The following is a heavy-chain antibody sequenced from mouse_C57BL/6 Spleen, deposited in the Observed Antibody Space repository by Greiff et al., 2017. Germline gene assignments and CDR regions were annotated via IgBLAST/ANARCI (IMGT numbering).Heavy chain of an antibody. V-gene: IGHV5-16*01. CDR3: ARGETGDYFDY. Sequence: EVMLVESEGGLVQPGSSMKLSCTASGFTFSDYYMAWVSQVPEKGLEWVANINYDGSSTYYLDSLKSRFIISRDNATNILYLQMSSLKSEDTATYYCARGETGDYFDYWGQGTTLTVSS. CDR1: GFTFSDYY. D-gene: IGHD4-1*01. CDR2: INYDGSST. J-gene: IGHJ2*01.